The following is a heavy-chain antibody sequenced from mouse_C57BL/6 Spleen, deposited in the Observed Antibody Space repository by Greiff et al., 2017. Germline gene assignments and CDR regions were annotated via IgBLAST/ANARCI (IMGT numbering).Heavy chain of an antibody. CDR2: IDPSDSYT. Sequence: QVQLKQPGAELVMPGASVKLSCKASGYTFTSYWMHWVKQRPGQGLEWIGEIDPSDSYTNYNQKFKGKSTLTVDKSSSTAYMQLSSLTSEDSAVYYCARTYEDAMDYWGQGTSVTVSS. D-gene: IGHD2-3*01. CDR1: GYTFTSYW. J-gene: IGHJ4*01. CDR3: ARTYEDAMDY. V-gene: IGHV1-69*01.